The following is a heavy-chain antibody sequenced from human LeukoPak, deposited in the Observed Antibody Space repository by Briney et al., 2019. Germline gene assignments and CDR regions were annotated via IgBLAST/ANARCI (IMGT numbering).Heavy chain of an antibody. CDR3: ARGGDYGDPLVYYYYYGMDV. CDR1: GFTVSSNY. Sequence: PGGSLRLSCAASGFTVSSNYMSWVRQAPGKGLEWVSVIYSGGSTYYADSVKGRFTISRDNSKNTLYLQMNSLRAEDTTVYYCARGGDYGDPLVYYYYYGMDVWGQGTTVTVSS. D-gene: IGHD4-17*01. J-gene: IGHJ6*02. V-gene: IGHV3-66*01. CDR2: IYSGGST.